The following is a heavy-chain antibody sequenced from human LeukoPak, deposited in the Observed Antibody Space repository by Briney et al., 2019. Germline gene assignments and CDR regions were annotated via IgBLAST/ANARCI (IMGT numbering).Heavy chain of an antibody. J-gene: IGHJ6*02. CDR2: IDWDDDK. CDR3: ARSRGSYYYYGLDV. D-gene: IGHD1-26*01. V-gene: IGHV2-70*11. Sequence: ESGPALVKPTQTLTLTCTFSGFSLSTSGMCVSWIRQPSGKALEWLARIDWDDDKYYRTSLKTRLTISKDTSKNQVVLTMTNMDPVDTATYYCARSRGSYYYYGLDVWGQGTTVTVSS. CDR1: GFSLSTSGMC.